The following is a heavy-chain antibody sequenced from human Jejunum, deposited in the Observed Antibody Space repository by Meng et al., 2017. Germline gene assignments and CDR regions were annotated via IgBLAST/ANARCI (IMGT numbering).Heavy chain of an antibody. CDR2: IRNKANSYTT. Sequence: EVQRVESGGGLGQPGGSLRLSCVASGFTFSDHYMDWGRQAPGKGLEWVGRIRNKANSYTTEYAASVKGRFTISRDDSTNSVYLQMNSLKTEDTAVYYCARSSDSSGYYFFNWGQGTLVTVSS. D-gene: IGHD3-22*01. V-gene: IGHV3-72*01. CDR1: GFTFSDHY. J-gene: IGHJ1*01. CDR3: ARSSDSSGYYFFN.